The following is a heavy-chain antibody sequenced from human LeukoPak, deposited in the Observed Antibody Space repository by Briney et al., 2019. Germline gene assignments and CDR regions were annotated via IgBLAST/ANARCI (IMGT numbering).Heavy chain of an antibody. CDR3: ARKNYYGMDV. V-gene: IGHV3-48*03. Sequence: PGGSLRLSCAAPGFTFSSYEMNWVRQAPGKGLEWVSYISSSGSTIYYADSVKGRFTISRDNAKNSLYLQMNSLRAEDTAVYYCARKNYYGMDVWGQGTMVTVSS. CDR1: GFTFSSYE. CDR2: ISSSGSTI. J-gene: IGHJ6*02.